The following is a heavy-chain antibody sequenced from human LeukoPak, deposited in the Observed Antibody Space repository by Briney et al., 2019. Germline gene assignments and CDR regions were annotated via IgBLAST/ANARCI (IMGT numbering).Heavy chain of an antibody. V-gene: IGHV4-59*01. CDR3: AREAPLWSGSNYYYYMDV. CDR2: IYHDGST. D-gene: IGHD3-3*01. J-gene: IGHJ6*03. CDR1: GGSISSYY. Sequence: SETLSLTCTVSGGSISSYYWSWIRQPPGKGLEWIGYIYHDGSTKYNPALKSRVTITVDTSKSQFSLKLSSVTAADTAVYYCAREAPLWSGSNYYYYMDVWGKGTTVTVSS.